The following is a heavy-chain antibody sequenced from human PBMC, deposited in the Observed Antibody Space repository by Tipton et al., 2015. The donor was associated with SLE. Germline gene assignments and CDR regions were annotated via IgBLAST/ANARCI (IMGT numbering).Heavy chain of an antibody. CDR1: GFTFSDYS. CDR3: AKDFDGYNGFDF. D-gene: IGHD5-24*01. J-gene: IGHJ4*02. Sequence: SLRLSCAASGFTFSDYSMNWVRQAPGKGLEWVSGINWNSGDIGYADSVKGRFTISRDNAKNSLYLQMNSLRPEDTALYYCAKDFDGYNGFDFWGQGTLVTVSS. V-gene: IGHV3-9*01. CDR2: INWNSGDI.